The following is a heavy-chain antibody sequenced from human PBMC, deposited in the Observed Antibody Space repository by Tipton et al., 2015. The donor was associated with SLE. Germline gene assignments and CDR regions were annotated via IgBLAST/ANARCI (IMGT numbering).Heavy chain of an antibody. CDR2: IYYSGST. J-gene: IGHJ3*02. CDR3: ARQPVVDAFDI. V-gene: IGHV4-59*08. Sequence: TLSLTCTVSGGSISSYYWSWIRQPPGKGLEWIGYIYYSGSTNYNPSLKSRVTISVDTSKNQFSLKLSSMTAADTAVYYCARQPVVDAFDIWGQGTMVTVSS. D-gene: IGHD4-23*01. CDR1: GGSISSYY.